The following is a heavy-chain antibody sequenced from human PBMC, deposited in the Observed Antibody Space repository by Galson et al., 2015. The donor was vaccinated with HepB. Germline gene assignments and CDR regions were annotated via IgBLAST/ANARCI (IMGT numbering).Heavy chain of an antibody. D-gene: IGHD6-19*01. V-gene: IGHV3-49*03. CDR1: GFTFGDYA. J-gene: IGHJ5*02. CDR2: IRSKAYGGTT. CDR3: TSPLGIAVAGSFLAPGSIWFDP. Sequence: SLRLSCAASGFTFGDYAMSWFRQAPGKGLEWVGFIRSKAYGGTTEYAASVKGRFTISRDDSKSIAYLQMNGLKTEDTAVYYCTSPLGIAVAGSFLAPGSIWFDPWGQGTLVTVSS.